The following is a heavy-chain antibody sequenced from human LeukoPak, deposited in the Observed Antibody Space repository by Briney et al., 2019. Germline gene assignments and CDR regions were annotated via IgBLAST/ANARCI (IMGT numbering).Heavy chain of an antibody. V-gene: IGHV1-8*03. CDR3: AGGRWLRSKIPLDI. J-gene: IGHJ3*02. CDR1: GYTFTSYD. D-gene: IGHD5-12*01. CDR2: MNPNSGNT. Sequence: GASVKVSCKASGYTFTSYDINWVPEATGQGLEWMGWMNPNSGNTGYAQKFQGRVTITRNTSISTAYMELSSLRSDDTAVYDCAGGRWLRSKIPLDIWGQGTMVTVSS.